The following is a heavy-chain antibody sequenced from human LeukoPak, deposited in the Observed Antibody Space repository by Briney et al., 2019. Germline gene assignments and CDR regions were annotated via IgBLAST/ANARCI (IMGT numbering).Heavy chain of an antibody. D-gene: IGHD3-22*01. J-gene: IGHJ5*01. CDR1: AFSFNTFDNFA. V-gene: IGHV3-23*01. CDR2: ISESGART. CDR3: VSHYYDESAPDS. Sequence: GGSLRLSYSVSAFSFNTFDNFAMNWVRQAPGEGLELVPAISESGARTHCAASVKGPFTISRANFTSTRNVQKHRLRLGNTAVYYCVSHYYDESAPDSWGQGTLVAVSS.